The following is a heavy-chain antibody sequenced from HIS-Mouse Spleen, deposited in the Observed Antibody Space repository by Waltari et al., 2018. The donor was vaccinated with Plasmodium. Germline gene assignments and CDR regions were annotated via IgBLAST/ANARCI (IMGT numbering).Heavy chain of an antibody. D-gene: IGHD6-6*01. CDR1: GFTFSSYD. CDR2: IDTAGYT. Sequence: EVQLVESGGGLVQPGGSLRLSCAASGFTFSSYDMHWVRQATGEGLEGVPAIDTAGYTYYPGSVKGRFTISRENAKNSLYLQMNSRRAGDTAVYYCARGPTYSSSYYFDYWGQGTLVTVSS. J-gene: IGHJ4*02. V-gene: IGHV3-13*01. CDR3: ARGPTYSSSYYFDY.